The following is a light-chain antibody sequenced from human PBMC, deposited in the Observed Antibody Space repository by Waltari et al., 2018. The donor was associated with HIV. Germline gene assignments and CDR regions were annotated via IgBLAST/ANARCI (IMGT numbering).Light chain of an antibody. J-gene: IGLJ1*01. CDR2: GKN. CDR1: NLRTYY. CDR3: KTRDRSGNLYV. Sequence: SSEVTQDHAVSVALGQTVKITCQGENLRTYYACGYQQKPGQAPVLVSYGKNKRPAEIPDRFSSSASRNTASLTITGAQAEDEADYYCKTRDRSGNLYVFGTGTTVTVL. V-gene: IGLV3-19*01.